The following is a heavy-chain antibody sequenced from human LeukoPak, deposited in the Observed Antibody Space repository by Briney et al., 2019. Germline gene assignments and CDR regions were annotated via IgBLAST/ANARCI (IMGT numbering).Heavy chain of an antibody. CDR3: ARHGYSYGFDY. V-gene: IGHV4-59*11. J-gene: IGHJ4*02. Sequence: PSETLSLTCTVSGGSISSHYWSWIRQPPGKGLEWIGYIYYSGSTNYNPSLKSRVTISVDTSKNQFSLKLSSVTAADTAVYYCARHGYSYGFDYWGQGTLVTVSS. CDR2: IYYSGST. D-gene: IGHD5-18*01. CDR1: GGSISSHY.